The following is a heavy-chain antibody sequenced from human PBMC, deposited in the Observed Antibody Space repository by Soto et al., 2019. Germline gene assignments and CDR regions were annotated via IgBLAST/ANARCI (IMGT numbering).Heavy chain of an antibody. J-gene: IGHJ4*02. V-gene: IGHV3-23*01. D-gene: IGHD4-17*01. CDR2: IGASGGST. Sequence: EVQLLESGGGLVQPGGSLRLSCAASGFTFSTYAMSWVRQAPGKGLEWVSSIGASGGSTYYADSVKGRFTISRDNAKNSLYLQMNSLRAEDTAVYYCAGGMLTTVTSDYWGQGTLVTVSS. CDR3: AGGMLTTVTSDY. CDR1: GFTFSTYA.